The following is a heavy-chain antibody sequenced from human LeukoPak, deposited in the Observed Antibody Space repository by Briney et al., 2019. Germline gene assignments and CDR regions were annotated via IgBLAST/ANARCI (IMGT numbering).Heavy chain of an antibody. D-gene: IGHD6-19*01. J-gene: IGHJ6*04. CDR3: ARGLRQGSAWSWGPKEKSYQYMDV. CDR1: GGSFSSHY. V-gene: IGHV4-34*01. CDR2: INPRGST. Sequence: SETLSLTCGVSGGSFSSHYWTWIRQPPGKGLEWIGEINPRGSTNYNPSLESRVTVSVDTSRNQLSLSLTSVTAADSAVYFCARGLRQGSAWSWGPKEKSYQYMDVWGTGTTVIVSS.